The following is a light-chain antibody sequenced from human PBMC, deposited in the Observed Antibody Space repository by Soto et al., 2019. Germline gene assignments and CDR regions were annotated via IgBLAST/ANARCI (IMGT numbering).Light chain of an antibody. J-gene: IGKJ1*01. CDR3: LQYGGSPRT. CDR1: QSVRGNS. CDR2: GAS. Sequence: IVFTQSPGTPSLSPGERATLSCRASQSVRGNSLAWYQHKPGQAPRLLIYGASARATGISDRFSGSGSGTDFTLTISRLETEDFALYYCLQYGGSPRTFGQGTKV. V-gene: IGKV3-20*01.